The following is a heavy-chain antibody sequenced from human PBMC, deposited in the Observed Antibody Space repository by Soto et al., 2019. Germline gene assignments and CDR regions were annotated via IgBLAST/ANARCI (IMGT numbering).Heavy chain of an antibody. J-gene: IGHJ4*02. V-gene: IGHV3-30*14. D-gene: IGHD3-22*01. CDR2: TSYDGSDQ. CDR3: ARDFYYDASGYFDY. CDR1: GFSFSSFA. Sequence: GGSLRLSCATSGFSFSSFAMHWVRQAPGRGLEWLALTSYDGSDQYNAKSVKGRFTISRDNSKKTLYLHMNGLSAEDTAVYFCARDFYYDASGYFDYWGQGTQVTVSS.